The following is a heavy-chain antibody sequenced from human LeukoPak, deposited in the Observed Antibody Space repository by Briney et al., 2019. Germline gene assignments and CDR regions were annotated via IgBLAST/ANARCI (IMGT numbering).Heavy chain of an antibody. CDR3: AGSNWAAAGRRGAFDI. CDR2: IRYDGSNK. V-gene: IGHV3-30*02. Sequence: GGSLRLSCAASGFTFSSYGMHWVRQAPGKGLEWVAFIRYDGSNKYYADSVKGRFTISRDNSKSTLYLQMNSLRAEDTAVYYCAGSNWAAAGRRGAFDIWGQGTMVTVSS. CDR1: GFTFSSYG. D-gene: IGHD6-13*01. J-gene: IGHJ3*02.